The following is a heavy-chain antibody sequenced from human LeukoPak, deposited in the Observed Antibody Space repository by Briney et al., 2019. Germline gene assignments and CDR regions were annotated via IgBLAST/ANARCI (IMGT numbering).Heavy chain of an antibody. D-gene: IGHD3-10*01. J-gene: IGHJ6*03. CDR2: ISWHSGTI. CDR3: ARGGGLVLLWFGDNPTEYMDV. CDR1: GFTFDDYA. V-gene: IGHV3-9*01. Sequence: GGSLRLSCIASGFTFDDYAMHWVRQAPGKGLEWVSGISWHSGTIAYADSVKGRFTISRDNAKNSLYLQLNSLRTEDTALYYCARGGGLVLLWFGDNPTEYMDVWGKGTTVTVSS.